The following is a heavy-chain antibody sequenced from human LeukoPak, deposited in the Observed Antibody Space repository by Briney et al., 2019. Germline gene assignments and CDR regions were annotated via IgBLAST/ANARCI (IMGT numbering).Heavy chain of an antibody. J-gene: IGHJ4*02. CDR1: GGSFSGYY. V-gene: IGHV4-34*01. CDR2: INHSGST. Sequence: SETLSLTCAVYGGSFSGYYWSWIRQPPGKGLEWIGEINHSGSTNYNPSLKSRVTISVDTSKNQFSLKLSSVTAADTAVYYCARGAAYYYDSSGSNHFDYWGQGTLVTVSS. CDR3: ARGAAYYYDSSGSNHFDY. D-gene: IGHD3-22*01.